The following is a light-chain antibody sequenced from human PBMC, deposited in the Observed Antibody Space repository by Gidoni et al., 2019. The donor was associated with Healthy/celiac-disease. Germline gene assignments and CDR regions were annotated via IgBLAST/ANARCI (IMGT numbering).Light chain of an antibody. CDR2: GAS. V-gene: IGKV3-15*01. CDR1: QSVSSN. Sequence: EIVMTQSPATLSLSPGERATLSCRASQSVSSNLAWYQQKPGQAPRLLIYGASTRATGIPARFSGSVSGTEFTLTISSLQSEDFAVYYCQQYSREKTFGQGTKVEIK. J-gene: IGKJ1*01. CDR3: QQYSREKT.